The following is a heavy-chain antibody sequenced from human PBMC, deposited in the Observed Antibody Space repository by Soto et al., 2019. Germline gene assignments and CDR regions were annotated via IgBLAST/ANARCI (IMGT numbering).Heavy chain of an antibody. CDR3: AMSLSSSSGYFVP. D-gene: IGHD6-6*01. Sequence: SETLSLTCDVSGDFIGSGDYYWTWIRQAPGKGLEYIGYIYKTGQTYYNPSLKSRPLISMDTSKCQFFLTLTSVTAADRAMYYCAMSLSSSSGYFVPWCQGTLVTGSS. J-gene: IGHJ5*02. V-gene: IGHV4-30-4*01. CDR2: IYKTGQT. CDR1: GDFIGSGDYY.